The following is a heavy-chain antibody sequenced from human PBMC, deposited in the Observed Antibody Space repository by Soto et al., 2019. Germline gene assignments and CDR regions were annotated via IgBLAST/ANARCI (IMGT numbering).Heavy chain of an antibody. D-gene: IGHD2-8*01. CDR2: IYYSGST. V-gene: IGHV4-39*01. CDR1: DGSTSSSSYY. J-gene: IGHJ4*02. Sequence: PSEILSLTCTVSDGSTSSSSYYWGWIRQPPGKGLEWIGSIYYSGSTYYNPSLKSRVTISVDTSKNQFSLKLSSVTAADTAVYYCARHTAYYYFDYWGQGTLVTVSS. CDR3: ARHTAYYYFDY.